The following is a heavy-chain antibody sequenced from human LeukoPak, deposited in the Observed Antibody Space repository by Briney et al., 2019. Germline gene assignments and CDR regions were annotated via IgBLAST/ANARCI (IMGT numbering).Heavy chain of an antibody. CDR2: IRYDGSNK. CDR3: AKGLCSGGSCYVLDY. D-gene: IGHD2-15*01. CDR1: GFTFSSYA. J-gene: IGHJ4*02. V-gene: IGHV3-30*02. Sequence: PGGSLRLSCAASGFTFSSYAMSWVRQAPGKGLEWVAFIRYDGSNKYYADSVKGRFTISRDNSKNTVYLQMNSLRAEDTAVYYCAKGLCSGGSCYVLDYWGQGTLVTVSS.